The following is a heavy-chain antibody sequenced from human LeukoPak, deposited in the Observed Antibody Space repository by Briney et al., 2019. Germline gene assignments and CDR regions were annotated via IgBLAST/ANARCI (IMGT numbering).Heavy chain of an antibody. CDR2: NYDSGRT. CDR1: SYSISSGDY. CDR3: ARGGRAFDV. V-gene: IGHV4-38-2*02. Sequence: SETLSLTCSVSSYSISSGDYWGWIRQPPGKGLEWIGVNYDSGRTQYNPSLKSRVTISVDTSKNQFSLKLSSVTAADTAVYYCARGGRAFDVWGQGTLISVSP. J-gene: IGHJ3*01.